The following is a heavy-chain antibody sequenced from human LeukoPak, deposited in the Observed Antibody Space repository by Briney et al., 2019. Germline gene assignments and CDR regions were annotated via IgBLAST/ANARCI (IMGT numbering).Heavy chain of an antibody. CDR1: GFTFNRFY. CDR3: VKDRSIAAPNNDFFDS. CDR2: ISSNGATT. D-gene: IGHD6-6*01. J-gene: IGHJ4*02. Sequence: PGGSLRLSCSASGFTFNRFYLHWVRQAPGKGLEFVSHISSNGATTYYADSVKGTFTISRDNSKNTLYLQMSSLRVDDTAVYYCVKDRSIAAPNNDFFDSWGQGALVTVSS. V-gene: IGHV3-64D*06.